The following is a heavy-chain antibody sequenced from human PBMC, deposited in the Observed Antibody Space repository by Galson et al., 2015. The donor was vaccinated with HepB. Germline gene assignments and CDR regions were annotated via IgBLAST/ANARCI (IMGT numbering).Heavy chain of an antibody. D-gene: IGHD2-2*01. J-gene: IGHJ6*02. CDR2: IHPGDSET. Sequence: QSGAEVKKPGESLKISCKASGYSFRNYWIGWVRQMPGKGLECMGIIHPGDSETRYSPSFQGQVTLSADKSTNTAYLQWSSLKASDTAMYYCARLGHEGYHYYGMDVWGQGTTVTVSS. CDR1: GYSFRNYW. V-gene: IGHV5-51*01. CDR3: ARLGHEGYHYYGMDV.